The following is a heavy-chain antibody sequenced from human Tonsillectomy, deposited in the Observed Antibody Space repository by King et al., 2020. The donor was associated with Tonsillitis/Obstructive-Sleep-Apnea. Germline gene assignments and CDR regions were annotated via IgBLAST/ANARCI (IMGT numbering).Heavy chain of an antibody. CDR3: ARATCGGDCYSTFTDAFDI. V-gene: IGHV1-69*01. D-gene: IGHD2-21*01. J-gene: IGHJ3*02. Sequence: QLVQSGAEVKKPGSSVKVSCKASGGTFISFAISWVRQAPGQGLEWMGGIIPIFGTVNYAQNFQGRVTITADESTSTAYMELSSLRSEDTAVYYCARATCGGDCYSTFTDAFDIWGQGTMVTVSS. CDR1: GGTFISFA. CDR2: IIPIFGTV.